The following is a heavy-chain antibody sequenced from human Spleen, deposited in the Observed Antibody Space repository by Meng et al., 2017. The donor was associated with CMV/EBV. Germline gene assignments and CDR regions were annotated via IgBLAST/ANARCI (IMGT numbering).Heavy chain of an antibody. CDR1: GFTVSSIY. CDR3: ARGRGYSGYDYWFDP. Sequence: EVLLVGSGGGLIQPGGFLRLSCAASGFTVSSIYMSWVRQAPGKGLEWVSVIYSGGSTYYADSVKGRFTISRDNSKNTLYLQMNSLRAEDTAVYYCARGRGYSGYDYWFDPWGQGTLVTVSS. J-gene: IGHJ5*02. CDR2: IYSGGST. D-gene: IGHD5-12*01. V-gene: IGHV3-53*01.